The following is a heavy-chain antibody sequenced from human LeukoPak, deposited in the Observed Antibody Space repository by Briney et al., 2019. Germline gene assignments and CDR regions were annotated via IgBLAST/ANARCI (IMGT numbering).Heavy chain of an antibody. J-gene: IGHJ4*02. CDR1: GFTFSSYS. CDR3: ARDEARVGGTYLVY. Sequence: GGSLRLSCAASGFTFSSYSMNWVRQAPGKGLEWVSYISSSSSTIYYADSVKGRFTISRDNAKNSLYLQMNSLRAEDTAVYYCARDEARVGGTYLVYWGQGTLVTVSS. CDR2: ISSSSSTI. V-gene: IGHV3-48*01. D-gene: IGHD6-19*01.